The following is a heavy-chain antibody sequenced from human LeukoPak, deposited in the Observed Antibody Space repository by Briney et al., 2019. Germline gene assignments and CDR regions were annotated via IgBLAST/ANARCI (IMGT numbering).Heavy chain of an antibody. V-gene: IGHV3-21*01. Sequence: AGGSLRLSCAASGFTFSSYSMNWVRQAPGKGLEWDSSISSSSSYIYYADSVKGRFTISRDNAKNSLYLQMSSLRAEDTAVYYCARGIAARNYFNYWGQGTLVTVSS. CDR3: ARGIAARNYFNY. D-gene: IGHD6-6*01. J-gene: IGHJ4*02. CDR1: GFTFSSYS. CDR2: ISSSSSYI.